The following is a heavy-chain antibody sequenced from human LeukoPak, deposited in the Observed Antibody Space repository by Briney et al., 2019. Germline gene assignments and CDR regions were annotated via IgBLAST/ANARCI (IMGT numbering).Heavy chain of an antibody. V-gene: IGHV3-13*01. CDR3: ARQNTPHGNFDY. J-gene: IGHJ4*02. Sequence: SGGSLRLSCAASGFTFSSYDMHWVRQAKGKGLEWFSAIGVAANTFYSGSVKGRFTISRENAKNSLYLLMTSLGAEDTAVYYCARQNTPHGNFDYWGQGILVTVSS. D-gene: IGHD1-26*01. CDR2: IGVAANT. CDR1: GFTFSSYD.